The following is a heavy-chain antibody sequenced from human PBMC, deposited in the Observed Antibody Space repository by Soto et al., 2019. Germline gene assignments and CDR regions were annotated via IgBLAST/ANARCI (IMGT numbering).Heavy chain of an antibody. CDR3: AREGGRLNWFDP. CDR2: ISSNGGSI. Sequence: PGGSLRLSCAASGFTFSSYAMHWVRQAPGKGLEYVSAISSNGGSIYYGNSVKGRFTISRDNSKNTLYLQMGSLRDEDTAVYYCAREGGRLNWFDPWGQGTLVTVSS. J-gene: IGHJ5*02. V-gene: IGHV3-64*01. CDR1: GFTFSSYA. D-gene: IGHD2-15*01.